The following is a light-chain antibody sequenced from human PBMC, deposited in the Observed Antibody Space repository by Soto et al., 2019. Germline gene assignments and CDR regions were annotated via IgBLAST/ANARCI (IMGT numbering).Light chain of an antibody. CDR3: SSYAGSYTFDV. CDR2: GVS. Sequence: QSALTQPPSASGSPGQSVTISCTGTSSDVGGYNYVSWYQQHPGKAPKFIIYGVSKRPSGVPDRFSGSKSGNTASLTVSGLQAEDEADYYCSSYAGSYTFDVFGTGTKVTVL. J-gene: IGLJ1*01. CDR1: SSDVGGYNY. V-gene: IGLV2-8*01.